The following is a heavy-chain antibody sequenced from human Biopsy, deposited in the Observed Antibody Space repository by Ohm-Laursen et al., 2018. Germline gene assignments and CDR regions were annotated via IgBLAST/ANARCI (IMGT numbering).Heavy chain of an antibody. CDR3: VRGTGSQYFDY. D-gene: IGHD1-26*01. J-gene: IGHJ4*02. Sequence: ASVKVSCKASGYFFSSYGLNWVRQAPGQGLEWVGRISGYNGNTNYAQKFQGRVTMTIDSSASTAYLELRSLRSDDTAFYYCVRGTGSQYFDYWGQGTLVTVSS. V-gene: IGHV1-18*01. CDR2: ISGYNGNT. CDR1: GYFFSSYG.